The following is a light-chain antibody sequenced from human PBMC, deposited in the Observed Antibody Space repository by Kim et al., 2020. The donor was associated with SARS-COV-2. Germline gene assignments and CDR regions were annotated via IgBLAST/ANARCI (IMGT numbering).Light chain of an antibody. Sequence: GDRVTVTCRASQSISSSLAWYQQKPGKAPDLLSYAASTLERGVPSRFSGTGSGTEFTLTISSLQSDDLATYYCQQYSSYSTFGQGTKVDIK. J-gene: IGKJ1*01. CDR1: QSISSS. CDR2: AAS. V-gene: IGKV1-5*01. CDR3: QQYSSYST.